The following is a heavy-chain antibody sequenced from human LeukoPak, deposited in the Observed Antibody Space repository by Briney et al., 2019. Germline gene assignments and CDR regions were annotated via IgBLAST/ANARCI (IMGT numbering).Heavy chain of an antibody. CDR2: ISSSGSTI. CDR1: GFIFSDYY. V-gene: IGHV3-11*04. CDR3: ARRPLDSAAAGTNYYYYYMDV. J-gene: IGHJ6*03. D-gene: IGHD6-13*01. Sequence: GGSLRLSCAASGFIFSDYYMNWIRQAPGKGLEWVPYISSSGSTIYYADSVKGRFTISRDNAKNSLYLQMSSLRAEDTAVYYCARRPLDSAAAGTNYYYYYMDVWGKGTTVTVSS.